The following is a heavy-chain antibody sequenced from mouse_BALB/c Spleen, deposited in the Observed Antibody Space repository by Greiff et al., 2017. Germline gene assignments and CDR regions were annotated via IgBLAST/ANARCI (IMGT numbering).Heavy chain of an antibody. CDR2: IDPANGNT. J-gene: IGHJ2*01. CDR1: GFNIKDTY. CDR3: ARGGNYFDY. Sequence: VQLKESGAELVKPGASVKLSCTASGFNIKDTYMHWVKQRPEQGLEWIGRIDPANGNTKYDPKFQGKATITADKSSSTAYMLLSSLTSEDSAIYFCARGGNYFDYWGQGTTLTVSS. V-gene: IGHV14-3*02.